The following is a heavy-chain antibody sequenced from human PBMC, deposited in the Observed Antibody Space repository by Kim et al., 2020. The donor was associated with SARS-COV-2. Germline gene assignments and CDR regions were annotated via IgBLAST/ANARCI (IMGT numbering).Heavy chain of an antibody. Sequence: GGSLRLSCAASGFSFETYAMAWVRQAPGKGRLWVSSISSSSNFISFADSVKGRFTISRDNSKKSLYLHLNTLRVEDTAVYYCARARSGYYLDNWGQGVLVTVSS. V-gene: IGHV3-21*01. CDR1: GFSFETYA. D-gene: IGHD3-22*01. J-gene: IGHJ4*02. CDR3: ARARSGYYLDN. CDR2: ISSSSNFI.